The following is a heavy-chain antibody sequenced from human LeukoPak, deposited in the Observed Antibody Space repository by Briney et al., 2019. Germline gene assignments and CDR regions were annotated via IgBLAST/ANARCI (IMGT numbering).Heavy chain of an antibody. Sequence: PGGSLRLSCAASGFMFSSYAMNWVRQAPGKGLEWVSGLSGSGGSTYYADSVKGRFTSPRDNFKNTLYLQMNSLRAEDTAVYYCAKGQTGEGYFDYWGQGTLVTVSS. CDR2: LSGSGGST. CDR1: GFMFSSYA. J-gene: IGHJ4*02. D-gene: IGHD7-27*01. CDR3: AKGQTGEGYFDY. V-gene: IGHV3-23*01.